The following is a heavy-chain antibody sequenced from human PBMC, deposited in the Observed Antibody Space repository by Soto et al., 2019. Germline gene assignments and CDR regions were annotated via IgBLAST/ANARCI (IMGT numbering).Heavy chain of an antibody. CDR2: ISIRGGDE. Sequence: QVQLVESGGGVVQPGKSLRLSCAASGFTFSSYAMHWARQAPGKGLEWVTVISIRGGDEYYAESVRGRFTISRDDSKNTLYLQMDSLRVEDTAVHYCARGTIVARQLLDYWGQGTLVTVSS. CDR3: ARGTIVARQLLDY. D-gene: IGHD6-6*01. J-gene: IGHJ4*02. V-gene: IGHV3-30*03. CDR1: GFTFSSYA.